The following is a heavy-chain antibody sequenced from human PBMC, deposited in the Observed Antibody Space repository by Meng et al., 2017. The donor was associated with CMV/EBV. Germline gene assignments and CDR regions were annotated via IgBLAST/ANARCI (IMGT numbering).Heavy chain of an antibody. V-gene: IGHV1-2*02. J-gene: IGHJ6*02. CDR1: GGTFSSYA. CDR3: ARLISTGTLNYYYYGMDV. Sequence: ASVKVSCKASGGTFSSYAISWVRQAPGQGLEWMGWINPNSGGTNYAQKFQGRVTMTRDTSISTAYLQWSSLKASDTAMYYCARLISTGTLNYYYYGMDVWGQGTTVTVSS. D-gene: IGHD3-22*01. CDR2: INPNSGGT.